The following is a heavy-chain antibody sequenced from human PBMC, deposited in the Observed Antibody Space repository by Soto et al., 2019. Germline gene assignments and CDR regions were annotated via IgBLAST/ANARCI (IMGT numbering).Heavy chain of an antibody. CDR3: ARDRSGSYYPSFFDY. CDR1: GGSFSGYY. Sequence: SETLSLTCAVYGGSFSGYYWSWIRQPPGKGLEWIGEINHSGSTNYNPSLKSRVTISVDTSKNQFSLKLSSVTAADTAVYYCARDRSGSYYPSFFDYWGQG. D-gene: IGHD1-26*01. CDR2: INHSGST. V-gene: IGHV4-34*01. J-gene: IGHJ4*02.